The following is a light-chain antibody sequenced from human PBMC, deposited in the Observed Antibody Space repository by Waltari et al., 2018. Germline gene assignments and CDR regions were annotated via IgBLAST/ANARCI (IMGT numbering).Light chain of an antibody. V-gene: IGKV1-39*01. CDR1: QSISIY. Sequence: DIQMTQSPSSLSASVGDRVTITCRASQSISIYLNWYQQKPGKAPKLLIYSASSLQSGVPSRFSGSGSGTDFTLTISSLQAEDVAVYYCHQYYTTPRTFGQGTKVEIK. CDR3: HQYYTTPRT. CDR2: SAS. J-gene: IGKJ1*01.